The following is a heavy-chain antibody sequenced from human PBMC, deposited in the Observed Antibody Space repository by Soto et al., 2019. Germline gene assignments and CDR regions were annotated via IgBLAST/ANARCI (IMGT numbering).Heavy chain of an antibody. CDR3: ARLYYYCMDV. CDR1: GYSFTSYW. J-gene: IGHJ6*02. CDR2: IDPSDSYT. V-gene: IGHV5-10-1*01. Sequence: GESLKISCMGSGYSFTSYWISWVRQMPGKGLEWMGRIDPSDSYTNYSPSFQGHVTISADKSISTAYVQWSSLKASQTAMSYCARLYYYCMDVWGQRTTFTVSS.